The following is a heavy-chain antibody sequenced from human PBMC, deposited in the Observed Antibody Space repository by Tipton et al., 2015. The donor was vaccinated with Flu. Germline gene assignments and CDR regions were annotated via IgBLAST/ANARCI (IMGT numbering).Heavy chain of an antibody. J-gene: IGHJ3*02. V-gene: IGHV5-51*03. CDR1: GYSFTTYW. Sequence: QLVQSGAEVKKPGESLKISCKASGYSFTTYWIGWVRQMPGKGLEWMGIIYPSDSDTRYSPSFQGQVTISVDKSISTAYLQWSSLKAWDTGMYYCVRPPVDIDGFDKWGKGTMVTVSS. D-gene: IGHD5-12*01. CDR3: VRPPVDIDGFDK. CDR2: IYPSDSDT.